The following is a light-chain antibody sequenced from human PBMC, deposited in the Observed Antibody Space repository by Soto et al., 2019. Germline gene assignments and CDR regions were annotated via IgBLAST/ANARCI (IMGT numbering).Light chain of an antibody. CDR1: QSISSW. CDR3: QQYYGYSRT. Sequence: DIQMTQSPSTLSASVGDRVTITCRASQSISSWVAWYQQKPGKAPKLLIYKASSLESGVASRFSGSGSGTEFSLTISSLQPDDFATYYCQQYYGYSRTFGQGTKVEIK. J-gene: IGKJ1*01. V-gene: IGKV1-5*03. CDR2: KAS.